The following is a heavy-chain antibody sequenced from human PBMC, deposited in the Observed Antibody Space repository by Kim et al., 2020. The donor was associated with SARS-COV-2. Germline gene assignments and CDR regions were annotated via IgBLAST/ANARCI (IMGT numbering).Heavy chain of an antibody. CDR2: IIPILGIA. CDR3: ARNSVGGWDELYYFDY. CDR1: GGTFSSYA. Sequence: SVKVSCKASGGTFSSYAISWVRQAPGQGLEWMGRIIPILGIANYAQKFQGRVTITADKSTSTAYMELSSLRSEDTAVYYCARNSVGGWDELYYFDYWGQGTLVTVSS. V-gene: IGHV1-69*04. J-gene: IGHJ4*02. D-gene: IGHD6-19*01.